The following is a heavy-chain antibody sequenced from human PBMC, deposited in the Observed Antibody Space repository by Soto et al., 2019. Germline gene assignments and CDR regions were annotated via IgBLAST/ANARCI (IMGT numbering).Heavy chain of an antibody. CDR1: GGTFSSST. CDR2: IIPILGIA. V-gene: IGHV1-69*04. J-gene: IGHJ4*02. D-gene: IGHD6-19*01. CDR3: ARELSSGWFSN. Sequence: SVKVSCKAAGGTFSSSTISWVRQAPGQGLEWMGRIIPILGIANYAQKFQGRVTITADKSTSTAYMELSSLRSEDTAVYYCARELSSGWFSNWGQGTLVTVSS.